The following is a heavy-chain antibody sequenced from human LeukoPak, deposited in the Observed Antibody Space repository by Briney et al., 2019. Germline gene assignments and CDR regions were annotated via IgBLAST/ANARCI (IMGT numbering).Heavy chain of an antibody. CDR2: IKQDGSEK. D-gene: IGHD5/OR15-5a*01. CDR3: ARVITVYNVYEEVAEYFQY. J-gene: IGHJ1*01. CDR1: GFTFSSYW. Sequence: GWSLRLSCAASGFTFSSYWMSWVRLAPGKGLEWVANIKQDGSEKYYVDSVRGRFSISRDNSKNSLYLQMNSLRADDTAVYYCARVITVYNVYEEVAEYFQYWGQGTLVTVSS. V-gene: IGHV3-7*01.